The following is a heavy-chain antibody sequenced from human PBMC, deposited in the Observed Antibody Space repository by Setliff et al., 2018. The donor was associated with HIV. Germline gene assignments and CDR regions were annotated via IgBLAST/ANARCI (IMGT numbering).Heavy chain of an antibody. CDR3: ARLTYYYDTSGPAAAFDI. Sequence: TLSLTCNVSGGSISSGGFYWNWIRQHPGKGLEWIGYIYNSGSTYYSPSLQSRLTISVGTSKNQLSLKLTSVTAADTAVYYCARLTYYYDTSGPAAAFDIWGQGTMVTVSS. V-gene: IGHV4-31*03. CDR1: GGSISSGGFY. D-gene: IGHD3-22*01. J-gene: IGHJ3*02. CDR2: IYNSGST.